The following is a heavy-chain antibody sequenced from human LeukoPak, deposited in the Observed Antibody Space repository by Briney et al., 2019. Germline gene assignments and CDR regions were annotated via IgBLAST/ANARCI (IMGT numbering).Heavy chain of an antibody. V-gene: IGHV1-46*01. CDR3: ARSFPGDFWSGYHEAFDI. D-gene: IGHD3-3*01. CDR2: INPSGGST. Sequence: GASVKVSCKASGYTFTSYYMHWVRQAPGQGLEWMGIINPSGGSTSYAQKFQGRVTMTRDTSISTAYMELSSLRSEDTAVYYCARSFPGDFWSGYHEAFDIWGQGTMVTVSS. J-gene: IGHJ3*02. CDR1: GYTFTSYY.